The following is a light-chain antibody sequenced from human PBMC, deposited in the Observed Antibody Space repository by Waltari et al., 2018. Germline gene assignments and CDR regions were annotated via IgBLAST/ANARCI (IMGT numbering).Light chain of an antibody. CDR2: EAS. CDR1: QYISNY. V-gene: IGKV1-8*01. CDR3: QQYFNYPRT. Sequence: FRMTQSPSSLSASTGDRVTITCRASQYISNYLAWFQQRPGKAPKPLIYEASTLQRGVPSRFSGSGSGTDFTLTITSLQSDDFATYYCQQYFNYPRTFGQGTRVEIE. J-gene: IGKJ1*01.